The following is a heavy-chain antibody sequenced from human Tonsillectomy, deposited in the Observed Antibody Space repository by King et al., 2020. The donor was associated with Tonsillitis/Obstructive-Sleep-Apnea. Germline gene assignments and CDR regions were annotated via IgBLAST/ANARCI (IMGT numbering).Heavy chain of an antibody. V-gene: IGHV1-3*01. CDR3: ARTGYSSGWYFSDAFDI. Sequence: QLVQSGAEVKKPGASVKVSCKAAGYTFTSYAMHWVRQAPGQRLEWIGWINAGNGNKKYYQKFPGRVTITRDTSASTAYMELSSLRSEDTAVYYCARTGYSSGWYFSDAFDIWGQGTMVTVSS. J-gene: IGHJ3*02. CDR2: INAGNGNK. D-gene: IGHD6-19*01. CDR1: GYTFTSYA.